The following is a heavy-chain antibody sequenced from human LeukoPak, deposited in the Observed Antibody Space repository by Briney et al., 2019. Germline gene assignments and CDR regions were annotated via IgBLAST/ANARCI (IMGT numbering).Heavy chain of an antibody. CDR3: ARVLRAASWRSYDY. J-gene: IGHJ4*02. D-gene: IGHD5-18*01. V-gene: IGHV1-69*13. CDR1: GGAFSSYA. Sequence: SVKVSCKASGGAFSSYAISWVRQAPGQGLEWMGGIIPIFGTANYAQKFQGRVTITADESTSTAYMELSSLRSEDTAVYYCARVLRAASWRSYDYWGQGSLVTVSS. CDR2: IIPIFGTA.